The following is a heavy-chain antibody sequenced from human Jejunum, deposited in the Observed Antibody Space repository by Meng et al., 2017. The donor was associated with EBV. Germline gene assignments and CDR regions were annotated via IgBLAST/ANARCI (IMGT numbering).Heavy chain of an antibody. V-gene: IGHV3-74*01. Sequence: EVQLVESGGAFVQPGGSLRLSCAASGFTLGSYWVHWVRQTPGKGLVWVSRITPDGSGTDYADSVKGRFTISRDNAKNTLYLQMNSLRAEDTAVYYCSRDLRGPFDFWGQGTLVTVST. D-gene: IGHD3-16*01. J-gene: IGHJ4*02. CDR1: GFTLGSYW. CDR3: SRDLRGPFDF. CDR2: ITPDGSGT.